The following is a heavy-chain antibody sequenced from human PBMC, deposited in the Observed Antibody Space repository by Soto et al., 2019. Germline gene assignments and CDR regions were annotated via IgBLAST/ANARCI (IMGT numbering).Heavy chain of an antibody. Sequence: GGSLRLSCASSGFTFSRYSMNWVRQAPGKGLEWVSSISSTTNYIYYGDSMKGRFTISRDNAKNSLYLEMNSLRAEDTAVYYCARESEDLTSNFDYWGQGTLVTVSS. CDR3: ARESEDLTSNFDY. CDR1: GFTFSRYS. V-gene: IGHV3-21*06. J-gene: IGHJ4*02. CDR2: ISSTTNYI.